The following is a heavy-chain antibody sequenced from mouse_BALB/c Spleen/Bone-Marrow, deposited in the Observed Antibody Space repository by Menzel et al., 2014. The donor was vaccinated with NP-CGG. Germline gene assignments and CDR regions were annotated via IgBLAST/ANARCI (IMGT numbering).Heavy chain of an antibody. Sequence: VLLVESGPGPVAPSQSLSITCTVSGFSLTSFGVHWVRQSPGKGLEWLGVIWAGGSTNYYSALMSRLSISKDNSKSQVFLKMNSLQTDDTAMYYCSRDRYYYGSPYWYFDVWGAGTTVTVSS. CDR3: SRDRYYYGSPYWYFDV. D-gene: IGHD1-1*01. V-gene: IGHV2-9*02. CDR1: GFSLTSFG. CDR2: IWAGGST. J-gene: IGHJ1*01.